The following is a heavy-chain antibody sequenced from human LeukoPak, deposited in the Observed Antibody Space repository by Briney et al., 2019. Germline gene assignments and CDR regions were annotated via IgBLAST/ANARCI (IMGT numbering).Heavy chain of an antibody. Sequence: ASVKVSCKASGYTFTSYGISWVRQAPGQGLEWMGWISAYNGNTNYALKLRGRVTMTTDTSTSTAYMELRSLRSDDTAVYYCARDEQLASNWFDPWGQGTLVTVSS. CDR1: GYTFTSYG. CDR3: ARDEQLASNWFDP. D-gene: IGHD6-6*01. V-gene: IGHV1-18*01. J-gene: IGHJ5*02. CDR2: ISAYNGNT.